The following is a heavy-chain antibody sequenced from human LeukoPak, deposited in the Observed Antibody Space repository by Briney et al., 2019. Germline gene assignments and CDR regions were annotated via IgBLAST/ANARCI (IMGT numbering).Heavy chain of an antibody. D-gene: IGHD6-19*01. Sequence: GGSLRLSCAASGFTFSSYSMIWVRQAPGKGLEWVSYISDSSHAIYHADSVKGRFTISRDNAKDSLYLQMNSLRDEDTAVYYCAKDGTRGIAVAGPYYFDYWGQGTLVTVSS. CDR3: AKDGTRGIAVAGPYYFDY. CDR2: ISDSSHAI. J-gene: IGHJ4*02. V-gene: IGHV3-48*02. CDR1: GFTFSSYS.